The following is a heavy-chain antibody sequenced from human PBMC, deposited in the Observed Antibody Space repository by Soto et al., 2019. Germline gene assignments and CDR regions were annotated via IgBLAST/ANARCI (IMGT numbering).Heavy chain of an antibody. CDR3: GGIAVAD. Sequence: QVLLQQWGAGLLKPSETLSLSCAVYGGSLSEYYWSWIRQPPGKGLEWIGDINHSGSTNYNPSLKSRVTRAVDTSKNQFSLKLSSVTAADTAVYYCGGIAVADWGQGTLVTVSS. V-gene: IGHV4-34*01. CDR1: GGSLSEYY. D-gene: IGHD6-13*01. J-gene: IGHJ4*02. CDR2: INHSGST.